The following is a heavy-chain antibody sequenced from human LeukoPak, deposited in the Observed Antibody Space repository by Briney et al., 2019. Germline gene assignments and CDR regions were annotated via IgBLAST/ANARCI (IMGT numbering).Heavy chain of an antibody. J-gene: IGHJ6*03. CDR2: MNPNSGNT. Sequence: GASVKVSCKASGYTFTSYDINWVRQATGQGLEWMGWMNPNSGNTGYAQKFQGRVTMTRNTSISTAYMDLSSLRSEDTAVYFCARKGPANYYYYYMDVWGKGTTVTVSS. CDR3: ARKGPANYYYYYMDV. CDR1: GYTFTSYD. D-gene: IGHD2-2*01. V-gene: IGHV1-8*01.